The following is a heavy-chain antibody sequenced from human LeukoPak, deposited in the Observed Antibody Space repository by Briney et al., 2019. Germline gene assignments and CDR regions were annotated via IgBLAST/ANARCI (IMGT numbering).Heavy chain of an antibody. D-gene: IGHD1-26*01. J-gene: IGHJ4*02. V-gene: IGHV3-30-3*01. CDR1: GFTFSSYA. CDR2: ISYDGSNK. CDR3: ARDLIVGYFDY. Sequence: GRSLRLSCAASGFTFSSYAMHWVRQAPGKGLEWVAVISYDGSNKYYADSVKGRFTISRDNSKNTLYLQMNSLRAEDTAVYYCARDLIVGYFDYWGQGTLVTVPS.